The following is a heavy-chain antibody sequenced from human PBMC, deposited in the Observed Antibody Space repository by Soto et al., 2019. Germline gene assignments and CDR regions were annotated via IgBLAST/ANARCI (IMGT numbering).Heavy chain of an antibody. V-gene: IGHV3-23*01. CDR3: AKGGDIVVVPAAKDFDY. CDR1: GFTFSSYA. CDR2: ISGSGGST. Sequence: VQLLESGGGLVQPGGSLRLSCAASGFTFSSYAMSWVRQAPGKGLEWVSAISGSGGSTYYADSVKGRFTISRDNSKNTLYLQMNSLRAEDTAVYYCAKGGDIVVVPAAKDFDYWGQGTLVTVSS. D-gene: IGHD2-2*01. J-gene: IGHJ4*02.